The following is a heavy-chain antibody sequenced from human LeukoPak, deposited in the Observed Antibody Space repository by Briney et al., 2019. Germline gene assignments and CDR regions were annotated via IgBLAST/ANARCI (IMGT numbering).Heavy chain of an antibody. CDR1: GGTFSSYA. J-gene: IGHJ4*02. CDR2: IIPIFGTA. V-gene: IGHV1-69*13. D-gene: IGHD3-10*01. Sequence: ASVKVSCKASGGTFSSYAISWVRQAPGQGLEWMGGIIPIFGTANYAQKFQGRVTITADESTSTAYMELSSLRSEDTAVYYCARAHGAITMVRGVIPFDYWGQGTLVTVSS. CDR3: ARAHGAITMVRGVIPFDY.